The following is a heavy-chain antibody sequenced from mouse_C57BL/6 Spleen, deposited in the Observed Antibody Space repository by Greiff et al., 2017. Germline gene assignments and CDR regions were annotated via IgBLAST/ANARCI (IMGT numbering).Heavy chain of an antibody. Sequence: QVQLQQPGAELVKPGASVKLSCKASGYTFTSYWMQWVKQRPGQGLEWIGEIDPSDSYTNYNQKFKGKATLTVDPSSSTAYMQLSSLTSEDSAVYYCARRDGNYPFAYWGQGTLVTVSA. CDR2: IDPSDSYT. J-gene: IGHJ3*01. CDR1: GYTFTSYW. D-gene: IGHD2-1*01. CDR3: ARRDGNYPFAY. V-gene: IGHV1-50*01.